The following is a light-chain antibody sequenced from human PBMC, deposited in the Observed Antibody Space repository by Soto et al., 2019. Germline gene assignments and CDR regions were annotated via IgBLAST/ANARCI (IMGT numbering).Light chain of an antibody. CDR1: QSVSSN. CDR3: QQCNNWWT. CDR2: GAS. J-gene: IGKJ2*01. V-gene: IGKV3-15*01. Sequence: EIVMTQSPATLSVSPGERATLSCRASQSVSSNLAWYQQKPGQAPRLLIYGASTRATGIPARFSGSGSGTEFTLTISSLQSEDFAVYYCQQCNNWWTFGQGTKLEIK.